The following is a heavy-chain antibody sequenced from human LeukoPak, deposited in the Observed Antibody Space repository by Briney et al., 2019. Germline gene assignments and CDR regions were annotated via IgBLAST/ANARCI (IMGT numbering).Heavy chain of an antibody. V-gene: IGHV7-4-1*02. CDR3: ARVEAPDGYNFGSNY. CDR1: GYTFTSYA. D-gene: IGHD5-24*01. Sequence: ASVKVSCKASGYTFTSYAMNWVRQAPGQGLEWMGWIDTNTGNPTYAQGFTGRFVFPLDTSVSTAYLQISSLKAEDTAVYYCARVEAPDGYNFGSNYWGQGTLVTVSS. J-gene: IGHJ4*02. CDR2: IDTNTGNP.